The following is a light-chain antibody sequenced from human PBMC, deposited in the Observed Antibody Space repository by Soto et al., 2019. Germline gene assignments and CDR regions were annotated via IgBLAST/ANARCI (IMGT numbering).Light chain of an antibody. CDR3: QSYDSSLSGPWV. CDR1: SSNIGAGYD. J-gene: IGLJ3*02. V-gene: IGLV1-40*01. CDR2: GNS. Sequence: QSVLTQPPSVSGAPGQRVTISCTGSSSNIGAGYDVHWYQQLPGTAPKLLIYGNSNRPSGVPDRFSGSKSGTSACLAITGHQAEDEADYYCQSYDSSLSGPWVFGGGTKLTVL.